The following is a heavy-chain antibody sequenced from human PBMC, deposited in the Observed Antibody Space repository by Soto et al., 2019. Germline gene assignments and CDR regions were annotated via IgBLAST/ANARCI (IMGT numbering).Heavy chain of an antibody. CDR3: ARGDPRGLFYFDY. V-gene: IGHV3-21*01. Sequence: GGSLRLSSAASGFTFSSYSMNWVRQAPGKGLEWVSSISSSSSYIYYADSVKGRFTISRDNAKNSLYLQMNSLRAEDTAVYYCARGDPRGLFYFDYWAQGTLVTVSS. CDR2: ISSSSSYI. J-gene: IGHJ4*02. CDR1: GFTFSSYS.